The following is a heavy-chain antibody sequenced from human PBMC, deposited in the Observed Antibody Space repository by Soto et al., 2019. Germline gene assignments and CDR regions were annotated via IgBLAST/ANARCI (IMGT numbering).Heavy chain of an antibody. D-gene: IGHD2-15*01. CDR2: IYHTVNT. CDR3: ARLQYTVVTALDI. J-gene: IGHJ3*02. CDR1: CVSIVSHF. V-gene: IGHV4-59*11. Sequence: SETLSLTCSFSCVSIVSHFWSWIRQAPGKGPELVGYIYHTVNTNYNPALKSRVTISMDTSENQLSLQLSSVTAADTAVYYCARLQYTVVTALDIWGQGTVVTVSS.